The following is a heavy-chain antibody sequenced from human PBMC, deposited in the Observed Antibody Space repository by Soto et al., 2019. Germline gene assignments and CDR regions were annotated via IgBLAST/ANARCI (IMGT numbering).Heavy chain of an antibody. D-gene: IGHD3-10*01. V-gene: IGHV3-7*04. J-gene: IGHJ3*02. Sequence: GGSLRLSCAGSGFAFSSYWMSWVRQAPGNGLEWVANINPDGSQKWYVDSVKGRFTISRDNAKSSLYLQLNSLRVDDTAVYYCARGDYYAFDIWGQGTMVTVSS. CDR2: INPDGSQK. CDR3: ARGDYYAFDI. CDR1: GFAFSSYW.